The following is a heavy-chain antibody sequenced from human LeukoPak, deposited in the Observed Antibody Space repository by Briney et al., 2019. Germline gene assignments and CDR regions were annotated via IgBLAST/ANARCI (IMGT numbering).Heavy chain of an antibody. D-gene: IGHD2-2*01. J-gene: IGHJ4*02. CDR2: ISSSSSTI. V-gene: IGHV3-48*01. CDR1: GFTFSSYS. Sequence: GGSLRLSCAASGFTFSSYSMNWVRQAPGKGLEWVSYISSSSSTIYYADSVKSRFTISRDNAKNSLYLQMNSLRAEDTAVYYCARSHCSSTSCYEEYWGQGTLVTVSS. CDR3: ARSHCSSTSCYEEY.